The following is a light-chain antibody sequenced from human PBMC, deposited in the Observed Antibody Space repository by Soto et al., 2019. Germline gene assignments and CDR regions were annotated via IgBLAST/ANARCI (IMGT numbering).Light chain of an antibody. CDR3: QHWNDYSWT. Sequence: DIHMTQSPSTLSASVGDRVTITCRASQSISIWLAWYQQKPGKAPNLLIYKTSSLETGVPSRFSGSGSGTDFTLTIGSLQPDDFATYYCQHWNDYSWTFGQGTNVEVK. CDR2: KTS. J-gene: IGKJ1*01. V-gene: IGKV1-5*03. CDR1: QSISIW.